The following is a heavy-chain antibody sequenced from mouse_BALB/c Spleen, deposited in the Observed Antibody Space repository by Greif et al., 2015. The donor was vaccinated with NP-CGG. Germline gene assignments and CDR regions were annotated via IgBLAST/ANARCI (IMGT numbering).Heavy chain of an antibody. CDR3: AGITTVVDYYAMDY. D-gene: IGHD1-1*01. CDR2: INSYNDGT. CDR1: GYAFTSYV. Sequence: VQLQQSGPELVKPGASVKMSCKASGYAFTSYVMHWVKQKPGQGLEWIGYINSYNDGTKYNEKFKGKATLTSDKSSSTAYMELSSLTSEDSAVYYCAGITTVVDYYAMDYWGQGTSVTVSS. J-gene: IGHJ4*01. V-gene: IGHV1-14*01.